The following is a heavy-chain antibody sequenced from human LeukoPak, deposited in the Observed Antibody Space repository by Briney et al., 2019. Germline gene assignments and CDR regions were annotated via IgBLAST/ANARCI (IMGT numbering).Heavy chain of an antibody. CDR3: ARLIAGTTTAFDI. Sequence: PSETLSLTCSVSGGSISGYYWTWIRQPAGKGLEWIGRVYTSGSTHYNPSLKTRLTMSVNTSKNQFSLKLSSVTAADTAVYYCARLIAGTTTAFDIWGQGTMVTVSS. V-gene: IGHV4-4*07. CDR2: VYTSGST. CDR1: GGSISGYY. J-gene: IGHJ3*02. D-gene: IGHD1-7*01.